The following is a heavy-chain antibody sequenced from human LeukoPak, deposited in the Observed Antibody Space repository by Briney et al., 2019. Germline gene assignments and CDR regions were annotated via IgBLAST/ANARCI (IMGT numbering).Heavy chain of an antibody. D-gene: IGHD3-22*01. CDR3: AKVPYYYDSSGYYFDY. Sequence: GGSLRLSCAASGSTFSSYGMHWVRQAPGKGLEWVAVISYDGSNKYYADSVKGRFTISRDNSKNTLYLQMNSLRAEDTAVYYCAKVPYYYDSSGYYFDYWGQGTLVTVSS. CDR1: GSTFSSYG. CDR2: ISYDGSNK. V-gene: IGHV3-30*18. J-gene: IGHJ4*02.